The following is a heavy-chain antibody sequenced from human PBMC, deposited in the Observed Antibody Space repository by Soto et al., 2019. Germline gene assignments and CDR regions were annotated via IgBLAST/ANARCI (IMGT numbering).Heavy chain of an antibody. J-gene: IGHJ4*02. D-gene: IGHD6-6*01. CDR1: GFTFSSYA. Sequence: GGSLRLSCAASGFTFSSYAMSWVRQAPGKGLEWVSAISGSGGSTYYADSVKGRFTISRENSKNTLYLQMNSLRAEDTAVYYCAKGYEYSSSYYFDYWGQGTLVTVSS. V-gene: IGHV3-23*01. CDR2: ISGSGGST. CDR3: AKGYEYSSSYYFDY.